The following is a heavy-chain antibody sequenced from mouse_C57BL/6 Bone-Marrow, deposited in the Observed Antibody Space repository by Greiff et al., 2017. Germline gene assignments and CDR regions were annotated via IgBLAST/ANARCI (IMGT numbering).Heavy chain of an antibody. CDR3: ARNYGCSYWNFDD. CDR1: GYTFTSYD. Sequence: QVQLQESGPELVKPGASVKLSCKASGYTFTSYDINWVKQRPGQGLEWIGWFYPRDGSTKYNEKFKGKATLTVDTSSSTAYMELHSLTSEDSAVYFCARNYGCSYWNFDDWGKGTTVTVSS. J-gene: IGHJ1*03. V-gene: IGHV1-85*01. D-gene: IGHD1-1*01. CDR2: FYPRDGST.